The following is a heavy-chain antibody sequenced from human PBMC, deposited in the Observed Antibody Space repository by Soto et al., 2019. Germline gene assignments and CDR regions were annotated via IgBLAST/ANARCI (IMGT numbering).Heavy chain of an antibody. CDR2: ISHDGVTK. D-gene: IGHD6-19*01. J-gene: IGHJ4*02. CDR1: GSSFSKCP. CDR3: VRGSESSSWERIDH. V-gene: IGHV3-30*04. Sequence: GESLEISWEASGSSFSKCPKHWVRQTPDNGLVWVAVISHDGVTKNSSGSVKGRFSISRDNSRNTLYLEMNSPRTEDTAMYYCVRGSESSSWERIDHWGEGTLVTV.